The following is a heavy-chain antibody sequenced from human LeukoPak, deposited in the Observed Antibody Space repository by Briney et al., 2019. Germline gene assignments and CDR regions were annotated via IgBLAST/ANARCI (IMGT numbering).Heavy chain of an antibody. D-gene: IGHD1-26*01. Sequence: KPSETLSLTCTVSGGSISSYYWSWIRQPSGKGLKWIGYIYSSGSTNYNPPLKSRVTISVDTSKIQFSLKLSSVTAADTAVYYCARLALQEVGATQTYYLDYWGQGTLVTVSS. CDR3: ARLALQEVGATQTYYLDY. CDR2: IYSSGST. CDR1: GGSISSYY. J-gene: IGHJ4*02. V-gene: IGHV4-59*01.